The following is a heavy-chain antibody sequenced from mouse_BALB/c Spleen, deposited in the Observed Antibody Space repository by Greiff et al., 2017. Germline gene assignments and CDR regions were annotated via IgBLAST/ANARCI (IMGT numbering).Heavy chain of an antibody. D-gene: IGHD1-2*01. CDR3: ARPPFITTARYFDV. CDR1: GVDFSRYW. Sequence: AASGVDFSRYWMSWVRQAPGKGLEWIGEINPDSSTINYTPSLKDKFIISRDNAKNTLYLQMSKVRSEDTALYYCARPPFITTARYFDVWGAGTTVTVSS. V-gene: IGHV4-1*02. CDR2: INPDSSTI. J-gene: IGHJ1*01.